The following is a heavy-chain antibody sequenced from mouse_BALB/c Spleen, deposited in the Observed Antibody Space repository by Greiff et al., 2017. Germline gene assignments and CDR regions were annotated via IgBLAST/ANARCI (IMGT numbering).Heavy chain of an antibody. V-gene: IGHV1-5*01. J-gene: IGHJ2*01. CDR2: IYPGNSDT. Sequence: VHVKQSGTVLARPGASVKMSCKASGYTFTSYWMHWVKQRPGQGLEWIGAIYPGNSDTSYNQKFKGKAKLTAVTSTSTAYMELSSLTNEDSAVYYCTNYYYGSSPFDYWGQGTTLTVSS. CDR3: TNYYYGSSPFDY. D-gene: IGHD1-1*01. CDR1: GYTFTSYW.